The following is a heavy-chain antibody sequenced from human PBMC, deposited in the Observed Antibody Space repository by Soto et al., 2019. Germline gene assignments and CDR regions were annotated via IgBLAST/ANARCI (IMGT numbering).Heavy chain of an antibody. V-gene: IGHV1-18*01. CDR1: GYTFTSYG. J-gene: IGHJ4*02. CDR3: ARTNYDILTGYSLSGGADFFDY. Sequence: ASVKVSCKXSGYTFTSYGISWVRQAPGQGLEWTGWISVYNGNTNYVQKFQGRVTMTTDTSTSTAYMELRSLRSDDTAVYYCARTNYDILTGYSLSGGADFFDYWGQGTLVTVSS. D-gene: IGHD3-9*01. CDR2: ISVYNGNT.